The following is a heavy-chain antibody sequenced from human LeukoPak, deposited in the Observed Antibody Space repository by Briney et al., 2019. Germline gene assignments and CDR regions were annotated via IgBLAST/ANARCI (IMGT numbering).Heavy chain of an antibody. CDR2: IYHSGST. CDR1: GYSISSGYY. CDR3: ARNMYYYDSSGYYGY. V-gene: IGHV4-38-2*01. Sequence: SETLSLTCAVSGYSISSGYYWGWIRQPPGKGLEWIGSIYHSGSTYYNPSLKSRVTISVDTSKNQFSLKLSSVTAADTAVYYCARNMYYYDSSGYYGYWGKGTLVTVSS. D-gene: IGHD3-22*01. J-gene: IGHJ4*02.